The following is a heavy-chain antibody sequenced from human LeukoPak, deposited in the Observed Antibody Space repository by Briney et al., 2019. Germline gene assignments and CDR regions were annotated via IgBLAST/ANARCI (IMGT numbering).Heavy chain of an antibody. V-gene: IGHV1-24*01. Sequence: ASVKVSCKASGYTLTKLSMHWVRQSPGRGLEWMEGFDPENGAPVYSPKFQGRITVTEDTFTETAYMELTRLRSDDTAIYYCTPLRWSAGGPFDYWGQGTLVTVSS. CDR2: FDPENGAP. CDR3: TPLRWSAGGPFDY. J-gene: IGHJ4*02. CDR1: GYTLTKLS. D-gene: IGHD6-13*01.